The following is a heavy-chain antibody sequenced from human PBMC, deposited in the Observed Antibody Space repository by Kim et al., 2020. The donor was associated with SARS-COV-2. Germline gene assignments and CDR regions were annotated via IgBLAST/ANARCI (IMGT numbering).Heavy chain of an antibody. CDR3: AKGGLSYFYDMDV. J-gene: IGHJ6*02. Sequence: GGSLRLSCAASGLTFSNHAMNWVRQAPGKGLEWVSALSNGGTSAYYAASVKGRFTISRDNSKNTLYLQMSSLRAEDSAIYYCAKGGLSYFYDMDVWGLG. V-gene: IGHV3-23*01. D-gene: IGHD3-10*01. CDR2: LSNGGTSA. CDR1: GLTFSNHA.